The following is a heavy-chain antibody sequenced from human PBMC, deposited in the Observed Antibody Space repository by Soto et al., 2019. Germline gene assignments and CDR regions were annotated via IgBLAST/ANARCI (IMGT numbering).Heavy chain of an antibody. Sequence: GGSLRLSCAASGFTFSSYAMSWVRQAPGKGLEWVSAISGSGGSTYYADSVKGRFTISRDNSKNTLYLQMNSLRAEDTAVYYCAKDNGNYDFWSGYLGPYYYFDYWGQGTLITVSS. CDR2: ISGSGGST. CDR3: AKDNGNYDFWSGYLGPYYYFDY. CDR1: GFTFSSYA. J-gene: IGHJ4*02. D-gene: IGHD3-3*01. V-gene: IGHV3-23*01.